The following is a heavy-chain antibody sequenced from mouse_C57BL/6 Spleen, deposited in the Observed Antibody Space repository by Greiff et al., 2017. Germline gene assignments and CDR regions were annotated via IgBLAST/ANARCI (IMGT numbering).Heavy chain of an antibody. CDR3: ARGGYDYNYYAMDY. D-gene: IGHD2-4*01. Sequence: QVQLQQSGAELVRPGASVKLSCKASGCTFTDYYINWVKQRPGQGLEWIARIYPGSGNPYYNEKFKGKATLTAEKSSSTAYMQLSSLTSEDSAVYFCARGGYDYNYYAMDYWGQGTSVTVSS. CDR1: GCTFTDYY. CDR2: IYPGSGNP. J-gene: IGHJ4*01. V-gene: IGHV1-76*01.